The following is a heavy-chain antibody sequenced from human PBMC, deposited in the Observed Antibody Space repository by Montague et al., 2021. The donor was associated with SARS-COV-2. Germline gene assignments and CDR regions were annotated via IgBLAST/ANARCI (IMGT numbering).Heavy chain of an antibody. CDR3: ARHGWGWLRLLRPFDY. CDR2: IYYSGST. J-gene: IGHJ4*02. CDR1: GGSISSSTYY. D-gene: IGHD5-12*01. V-gene: IGHV4-39*01. Sequence: SEPLSLTCTVSGGSISSSTYYWGWIRQPPGKGLEWIGSIYYSGSTYYNPSLKSRVTISVDTSKNQFSLKLSSVTAADTAVYYCARHGWGWLRLLRPFDYWGQGTLV.